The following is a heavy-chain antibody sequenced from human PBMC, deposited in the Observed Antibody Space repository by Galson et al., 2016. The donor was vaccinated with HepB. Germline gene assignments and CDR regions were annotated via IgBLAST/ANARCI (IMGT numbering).Heavy chain of an antibody. CDR1: GGSFISGGYL. CDR3: ARGFGSIWYYFDH. CDR2: ISRNGTT. J-gene: IGHJ4*02. D-gene: IGHD3-10*01. V-gene: IGHV4-30-2*01. Sequence: TLSLTCAVSGGSFISGGYLWTWIRQTPGTGLQWIGCISRNGTTFYNPSLKSRVAMSLDTSTNQFSLKLASVTAAYTAVYYCARGFGSIWYYFDHWDQGVMVTVSS.